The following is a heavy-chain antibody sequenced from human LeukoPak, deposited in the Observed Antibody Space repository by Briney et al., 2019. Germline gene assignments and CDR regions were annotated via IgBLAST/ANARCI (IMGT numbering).Heavy chain of an antibody. V-gene: IGHV4-38-2*02. D-gene: IGHD3-10*01. J-gene: IGHJ5*02. Sequence: SETLSLTCTVSGYSISSGYYWGWIRQPPGKGLEWIGSIYYSGSTYYNPSLKSRVTISVDTSKNQFSLKLSSVTAADTAVYYCARRGQKTNVLLWFGELLSWFDPWGQGTLVTVSS. CDR1: GYSISSGYY. CDR2: IYYSGST. CDR3: ARRGQKTNVLLWFGELLSWFDP.